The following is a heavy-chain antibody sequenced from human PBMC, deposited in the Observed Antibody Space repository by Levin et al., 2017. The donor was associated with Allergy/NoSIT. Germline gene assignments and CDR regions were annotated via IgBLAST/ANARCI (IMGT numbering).Heavy chain of an antibody. CDR1: GGSISSSSYY. V-gene: IGHV4-39*01. CDR2: IYYSGST. CDR3: ARHKLGKKQWLVGGADAFDI. Sequence: PGGSLRLSCTVSGGSISSSSYYWGWIRQPPGKGLEWIGSIYYSGSTYYNPSLKSRVTISVDTSKNQFSLKLSSVTAADTAVYYCARHKLGKKQWLVGGADAFDIWGQGTMVTVSS. D-gene: IGHD6-19*01. J-gene: IGHJ3*02.